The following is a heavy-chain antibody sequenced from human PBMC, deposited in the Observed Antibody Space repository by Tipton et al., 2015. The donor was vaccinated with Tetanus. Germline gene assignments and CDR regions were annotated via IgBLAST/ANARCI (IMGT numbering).Heavy chain of an antibody. V-gene: IGHV4-34*01. CDR1: GGSFSGYY. J-gene: IGHJ4*02. CDR2: INHSGST. Sequence: TLSLTCAVYGGSFSGYYWSWIRQPPGKGLEWIGEINHSGSTNYNPSLQSRVTISVDTSKNQFSLKLSSVTAADTAVYYCARASYGDPIDYWGQGTLVTVSS. D-gene: IGHD4-17*01. CDR3: ARASYGDPIDY.